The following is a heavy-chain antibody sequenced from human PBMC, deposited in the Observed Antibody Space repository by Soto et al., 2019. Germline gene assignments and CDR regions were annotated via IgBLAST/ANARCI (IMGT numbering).Heavy chain of an antibody. CDR2: LIPMFGTT. J-gene: IGHJ6*02. CDR1: GGTFSSYS. V-gene: IGHV1-69*18. Sequence: QVLLVQSGAEVKTPGSSVKVSCKASGGTFSSYSINWVRQAPGQGLEWMGRLIPMFGTTDYAQRFQGRVTFTADESTSTASMEVTKLTSVETAVYSCARAVVLTFTRFYDMDVWGQGTTVTVSS. CDR3: ARAVVLTFTRFYDMDV. D-gene: IGHD3-9*01.